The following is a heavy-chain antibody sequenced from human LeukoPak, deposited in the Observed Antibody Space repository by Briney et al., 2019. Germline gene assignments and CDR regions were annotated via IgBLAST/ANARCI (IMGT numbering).Heavy chain of an antibody. D-gene: IGHD2-2*02. CDR2: IIPIFGTA. J-gene: IGHJ4*02. V-gene: IGHV1-69*05. Sequence: SVKVSCKASGGTFSSYAISWVRQAPGQGLEWMGGIIPIFGTANYAQKFQGRVTITTDESTSTAYMELRSLRSDDTAVYYCARVPIVVVPAAIFDWGQGTLVTVSS. CDR3: ARVPIVVVPAAIFD. CDR1: GGTFSSYA.